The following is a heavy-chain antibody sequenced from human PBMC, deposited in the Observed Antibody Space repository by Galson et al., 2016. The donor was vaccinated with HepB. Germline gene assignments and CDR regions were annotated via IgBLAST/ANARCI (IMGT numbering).Heavy chain of an antibody. CDR2: ISGGGDLT. Sequence: SLRLSCAASGFTFSTYAMTWVRQAPGKGLEWVSSISGGGDLTFYAASVKGRFTISRDNSKNTVYLQMSSLRADDTAVYYCAKPPEYHYDTTGRHFKLFFDSWGQGTLVIVSS. V-gene: IGHV3-23*01. J-gene: IGHJ4*02. CDR3: AKPPEYHYDTTGRHFKLFFDS. CDR1: GFTFSTYA. D-gene: IGHD3-9*01.